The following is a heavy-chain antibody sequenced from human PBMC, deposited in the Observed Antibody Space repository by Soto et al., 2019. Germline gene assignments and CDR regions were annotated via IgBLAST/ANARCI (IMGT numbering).Heavy chain of an antibody. D-gene: IGHD2-8*01. CDR1: GGSISNFY. J-gene: IGHJ4*02. CDR3: ARAPMVLSRSYFDS. V-gene: IGHV4-59*01. CDR2: ISYSGNT. Sequence: SETLSLTCTVSGGSISNFYRSWIRQPPGKGLEWIGYISYSGNTNYNPSLKSRVSISVDTSKNQLSLNLTSVTAADTAVYHCARAPMVLSRSYFDSWGQGTPVTVSS.